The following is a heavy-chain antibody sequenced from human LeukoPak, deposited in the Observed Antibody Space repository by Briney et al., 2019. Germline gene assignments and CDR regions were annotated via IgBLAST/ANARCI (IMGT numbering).Heavy chain of an antibody. CDR1: GFTFSSYE. CDR2: ISSSGSTI. D-gene: IGHD2-21*01. Sequence: PGGSLRLSCAASGFTFSSYEMNWVRQAPGKGLEWVSYISSSGSTIYYADSVKGRFTISRDNAKNSLYLQMNSLRAEDTAVYYCARVGVSYFDYWGRGTLVTVSS. J-gene: IGHJ4*02. CDR3: ARVGVSYFDY. V-gene: IGHV3-48*03.